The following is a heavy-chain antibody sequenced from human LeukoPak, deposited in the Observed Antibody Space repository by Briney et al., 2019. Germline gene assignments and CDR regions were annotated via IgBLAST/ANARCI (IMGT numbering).Heavy chain of an antibody. CDR2: IIPILGIA. Sequence: GASVKVSCKASGGTFSSYAISWVRQAPGQGLEWMGRIIPILGIANYAQKFQGRVTITADKSTSTAYMELSSLRSEDTAVYYCARGSSGYYRTDFQHWGQGTLVTVSS. J-gene: IGHJ1*01. CDR3: ARGSSGYYRTDFQH. D-gene: IGHD3-22*01. CDR1: GGTFSSYA. V-gene: IGHV1-69*04.